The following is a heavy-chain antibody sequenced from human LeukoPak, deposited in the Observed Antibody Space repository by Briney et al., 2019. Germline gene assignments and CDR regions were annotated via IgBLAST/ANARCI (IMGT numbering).Heavy chain of an antibody. D-gene: IGHD2-15*01. CDR2: ISGNTGAT. V-gene: IGHV3-23*01. J-gene: IGHJ5*01. CDR3: ARKWWENWFDS. CDR1: GFTFKNFV. Sequence: GRSLRLSCAASGFTFKNFVMTWVRQAPGQGLDWVSAISGNTGATYYADSVKGRFTISRDNSKNTLYLQMNSLRAEDTAVYYCARKWWENWFDSWGQGALVTVSS.